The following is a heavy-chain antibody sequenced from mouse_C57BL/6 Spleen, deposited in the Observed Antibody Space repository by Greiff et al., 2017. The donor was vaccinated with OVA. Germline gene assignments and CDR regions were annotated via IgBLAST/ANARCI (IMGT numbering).Heavy chain of an antibody. V-gene: IGHV1-82*01. Sequence: VKVVESGPELVKPGASVKISCKASGYAFSSYWMNWVKQRPGKGLEWIGRIYPGDGDTNYNGKFKGKATLTADKSSSTAYMQLSSLTSEDSAVYFCARDRSGTGFAYWGQGTLVTVSA. CDR1: GYAFSSYW. CDR2: IYPGDGDT. D-gene: IGHD4-1*01. J-gene: IGHJ3*01. CDR3: ARDRSGTGFAY.